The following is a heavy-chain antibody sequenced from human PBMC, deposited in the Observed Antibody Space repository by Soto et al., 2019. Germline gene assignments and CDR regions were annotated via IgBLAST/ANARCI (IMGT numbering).Heavy chain of an antibody. CDR2: ISKSSTTI. Sequence: GGSLRLSCIASGFTLSTYSMTWVRQAPGKGLEWLSYISKSSTTINYADSVKGRFTISRDNAKNSVYLEMSSLRDEDSAVYYCARDPPNFYYYGMDVWGQGTTVTVSS. V-gene: IGHV3-48*02. J-gene: IGHJ6*02. CDR3: ARDPPNFYYYGMDV. CDR1: GFTLSTYS.